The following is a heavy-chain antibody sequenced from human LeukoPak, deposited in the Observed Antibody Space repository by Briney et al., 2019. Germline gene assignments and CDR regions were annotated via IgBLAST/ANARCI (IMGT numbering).Heavy chain of an antibody. CDR1: GGSFSGYY. D-gene: IGHD3-9*01. Sequence: SETLSLTCAVYGGSFSGYYWSWIRQPPGKGLEWIGEINHSGSTNYNPSLKGRVTISVDTSKNQFSLKLSSVTAADTAVYYCARGFYDTLTGPDGGYFDYWGQGTLVTVSS. CDR2: INHSGST. J-gene: IGHJ4*02. CDR3: ARGFYDTLTGPDGGYFDY. V-gene: IGHV4-34*01.